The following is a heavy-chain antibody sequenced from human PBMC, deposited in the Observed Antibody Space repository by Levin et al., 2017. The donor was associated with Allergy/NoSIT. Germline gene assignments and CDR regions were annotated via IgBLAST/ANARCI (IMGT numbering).Heavy chain of an antibody. CDR1: GGSFSGYY. V-gene: IGHV4-34*01. Sequence: SETLSLTCAVYGGSFSGYYWSWIRQPPGKGLEWIGEINHSGSTNYNPSLKSRVTISVDTSKNQFSLKLSSVTAADTAVYYCARGGGAGWYDHHWFDPWGQGTLVTVSS. J-gene: IGHJ5*02. CDR2: INHSGST. CDR3: ARGGGAGWYDHHWFDP. D-gene: IGHD6-19*01.